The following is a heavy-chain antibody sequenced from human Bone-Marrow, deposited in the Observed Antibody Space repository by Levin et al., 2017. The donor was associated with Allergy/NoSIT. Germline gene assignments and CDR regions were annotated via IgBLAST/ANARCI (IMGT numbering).Heavy chain of an antibody. J-gene: IGHJ4*02. Sequence: ASVKVSCRASGYTFTFYGISWVRQAPGQGLEWMGWISPYNGDTNYAQKLPGRVTMTTDTSTNIAYMELRSLRSDDTAVYYCARENAGPSDLWSGYRGFDYWGQGTLVTVSS. CDR2: ISPYNGDT. V-gene: IGHV1-18*01. CDR3: ARENAGPSDLWSGYRGFDY. D-gene: IGHD3-3*01. CDR1: GYTFTFYG.